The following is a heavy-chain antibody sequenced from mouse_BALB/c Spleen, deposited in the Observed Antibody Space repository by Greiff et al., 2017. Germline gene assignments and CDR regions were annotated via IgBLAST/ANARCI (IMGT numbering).Heavy chain of an antibody. CDR1: GFTFSSFG. CDR2: ISSGSSTI. CDR3: ARAKNLLYYGSSWDFDY. Sequence: EVMLVESGGGLVQPGGSRKLSCAASGFTFSSFGMHWVRQAPEKGLEWVAYISSGSSTIYYADTVKGRFTISRDNPKNTLFLQMTSLRSEDTAMYYCARAKNLLYYGSSWDFDYWGQGTTLTVSS. J-gene: IGHJ2*01. V-gene: IGHV5-17*02. D-gene: IGHD1-1*01.